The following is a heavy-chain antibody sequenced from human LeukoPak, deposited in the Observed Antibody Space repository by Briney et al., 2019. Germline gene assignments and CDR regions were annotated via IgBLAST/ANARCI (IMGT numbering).Heavy chain of an antibody. CDR1: GFTFSSYL. Sequence: GGSLRLSCAASGFTFSSYLMHWVRQAPGKGLVWVSRINSDGSSTSYADSVKGRFTISRYHAKNRLYLQMNSLRAEDTAVYYCARGRYSYDPFDYWGQGTLVTVSS. V-gene: IGHV3-74*01. CDR3: ARGRYSYDPFDY. CDR2: INSDGSST. J-gene: IGHJ4*02. D-gene: IGHD5-18*01.